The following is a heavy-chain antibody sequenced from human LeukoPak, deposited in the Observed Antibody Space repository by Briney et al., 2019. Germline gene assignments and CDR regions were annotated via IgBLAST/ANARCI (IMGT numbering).Heavy chain of an antibody. J-gene: IGHJ4*02. V-gene: IGHV3-49*04. D-gene: IGHD6-13*01. CDR1: GFTFSSYG. Sequence: GRSLRLSCAASGFTFSSYGMHWVRQAPGKGLEWVGFIRSKAYGGTTEYAASVKGRFTISRDDSKSIAYLQMNSLKTEDTAVYYCTRDSSSSWYSGFDYWGQGTLVTVSS. CDR2: IRSKAYGGTT. CDR3: TRDSSSSWYSGFDY.